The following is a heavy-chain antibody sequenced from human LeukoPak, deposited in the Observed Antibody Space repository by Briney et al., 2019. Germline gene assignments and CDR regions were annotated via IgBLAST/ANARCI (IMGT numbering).Heavy chain of an antibody. Sequence: ASVKVSCKASGGTFSSYAISWVRQAPGQGREWMGRIIPIFGTANYAQKFQGRVTITTDESTSTAYMELSSLRSEDTAGYYCARPHDYGDYGHYAFDIWGQGTMVTVSS. J-gene: IGHJ3*02. D-gene: IGHD4-17*01. V-gene: IGHV1-69*05. CDR3: ARPHDYGDYGHYAFDI. CDR2: IIPIFGTA. CDR1: GGTFSSYA.